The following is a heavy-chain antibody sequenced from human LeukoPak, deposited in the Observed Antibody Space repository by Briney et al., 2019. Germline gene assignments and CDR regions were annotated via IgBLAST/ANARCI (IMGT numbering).Heavy chain of an antibody. D-gene: IGHD3-10*01. V-gene: IGHV3-15*01. CDR1: GFTVSSNY. J-gene: IGHJ4*02. Sequence: GGSLRLSCAASGFTVSSNYMSWVRHAPGKGLEWVGRIKSKTDGGTTDYAAPVKGRFTISRDDSKNTLYLQMNSLKTEDTAVYHCTTVNYYGSGSYSHFDYWGQGTLVTVSS. CDR3: TTVNYYGSGSYSHFDY. CDR2: IKSKTDGGTT.